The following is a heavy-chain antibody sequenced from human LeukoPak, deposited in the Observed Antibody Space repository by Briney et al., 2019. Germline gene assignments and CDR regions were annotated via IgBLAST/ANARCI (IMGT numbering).Heavy chain of an antibody. V-gene: IGHV3-66*01. Sequence: HAGGSLRLSCAASGFTVSSKYMSWVRQAPGKGLEWVSVIYGGGSTYYADSVKGRFTISRDNSKNTLYLQMNSLRAEDTAVYYCARDRDSSGCFDYWGQGTLVTVSS. CDR2: IYGGGST. CDR1: GFTVSSKY. D-gene: IGHD6-19*01. CDR3: ARDRDSSGCFDY. J-gene: IGHJ4*02.